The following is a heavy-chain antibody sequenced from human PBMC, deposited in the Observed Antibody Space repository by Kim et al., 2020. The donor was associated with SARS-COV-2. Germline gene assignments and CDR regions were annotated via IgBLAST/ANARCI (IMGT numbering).Heavy chain of an antibody. D-gene: IGHD3-10*01. CDR1: NYTFTKFG. J-gene: IGHJ3*01. Sequence: ASVKVSCKASNYTFTKFGLSWVRKAPGQGLEWMGWINTYTGNTKYNQKFRDRVTVTTDTPSTTVSLELRSLRSDDTAVYYCARSFFTILWLGEPNVFDVW. CDR2: INTYTGNT. V-gene: IGHV1-18*01. CDR3: ARSFFTILWLGEPNVFDV.